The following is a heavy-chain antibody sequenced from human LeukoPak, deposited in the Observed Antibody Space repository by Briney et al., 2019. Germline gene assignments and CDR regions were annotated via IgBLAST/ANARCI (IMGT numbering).Heavy chain of an antibody. Sequence: SQTLSLTCTVSGSSISSGGYYWSWIRQHPGKGLEWIGYIYYSGSTYYNPSLKSRVTISVDTSKNQFSLKLSSVTAADTAVYYCAGVSYYYYGMDVWGQGTTVTVSS. CDR1: GSSISSGGYY. CDR2: IYYSGST. CDR3: AGVSYYYYGMDV. V-gene: IGHV4-31*03. J-gene: IGHJ6*02.